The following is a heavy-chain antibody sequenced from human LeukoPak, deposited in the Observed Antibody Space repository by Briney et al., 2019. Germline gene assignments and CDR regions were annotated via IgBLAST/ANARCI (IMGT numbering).Heavy chain of an antibody. CDR3: AKDWWVVVVPAAMQAY. CDR1: GFTFSSYA. V-gene: IGHV3-30*02. J-gene: IGHJ4*02. Sequence: GGSLRLSCAASGFTFSSYAMHWVRQAPGKGLEWVAFIRYDGSNKYYADSVKGRFTISRDNSKNTLYLQMNSLRAEDTAVYYCAKDWWVVVVPAAMQAYWGQGTLVTVSS. D-gene: IGHD2-2*01. CDR2: IRYDGSNK.